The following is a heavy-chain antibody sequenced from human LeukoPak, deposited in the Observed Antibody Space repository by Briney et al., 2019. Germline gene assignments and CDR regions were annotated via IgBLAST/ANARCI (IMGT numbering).Heavy chain of an antibody. CDR3: ARGLASGSADYYFDY. CDR1: GFTFSSYA. J-gene: IGHJ4*02. Sequence: GGSLRLSCAASGFTFSSYAMHWVRQAPGKGLEWVTVISSDGRDKKYADSVKGRFTISRDNSKNTLYLQMNSLRPEDTAVYYCARGLASGSADYYFDYWGQGTLVTVSS. V-gene: IGHV3-30*04. CDR2: ISSDGRDK. D-gene: IGHD3-16*01.